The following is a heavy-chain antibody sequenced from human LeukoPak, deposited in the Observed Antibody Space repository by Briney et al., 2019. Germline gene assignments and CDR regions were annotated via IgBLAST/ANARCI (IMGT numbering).Heavy chain of an antibody. V-gene: IGHV3-48*02. Sequence: QSGGSLRLSCAASGFTFTSYEMNWVRQAPGKGLEWVSYISSSSSTIYYADSVKGRFTISRDNAKNSLYLQMNSLRDEDTAVYYCARDPASDIVATSLDYYYGMDVWGQGTTVTVSS. CDR1: GFTFTSYE. CDR2: ISSSSSTI. J-gene: IGHJ6*02. D-gene: IGHD5-12*01. CDR3: ARDPASDIVATSLDYYYGMDV.